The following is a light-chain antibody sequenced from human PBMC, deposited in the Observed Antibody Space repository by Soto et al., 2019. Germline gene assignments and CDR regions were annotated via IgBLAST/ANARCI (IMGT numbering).Light chain of an antibody. J-gene: IGLJ3*02. CDR2: LNSDGSH. Sequence: QPVLTQSPSASASLGASVKLTCTLSSGHSSYAIAWHQQQPEKGPRYLMKLNSDGSHSKGDGIPDRFSGSSSGAERYLTISSLQSEDEADYYCQPWGTGPQVFGGGTQLTVL. V-gene: IGLV4-69*01. CDR3: QPWGTGPQV. CDR1: SGHSSYA.